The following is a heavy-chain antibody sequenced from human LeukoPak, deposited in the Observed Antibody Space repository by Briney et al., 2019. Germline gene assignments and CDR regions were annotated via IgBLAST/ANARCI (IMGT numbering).Heavy chain of an antibody. Sequence: PGRSLRLSCAASGFTFDDYAMHWVRQAPGKGLEWVSGINWNSGIIGYADSVKGRFTISRDNAKNSLYLQMNSLRTEDTALYYCAKDMGYSYGSRYHMDVWGKGTTVTISS. D-gene: IGHD5-18*01. CDR3: AKDMGYSYGSRYHMDV. J-gene: IGHJ6*03. CDR2: INWNSGII. CDR1: GFTFDDYA. V-gene: IGHV3-9*01.